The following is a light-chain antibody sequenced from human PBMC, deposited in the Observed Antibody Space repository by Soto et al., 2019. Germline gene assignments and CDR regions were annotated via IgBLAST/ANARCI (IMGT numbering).Light chain of an antibody. CDR2: GAS. Sequence: EIVLTQSPGTLSLSPGERATLSCRASQSVISSYLAWYQQKAGQAPRLLIYGASNRATGIPDRFSGSGSGTDFTLTISRMELEDFTVYYCQQYGKSPLTFGGGTKVEIK. CDR1: QSVISSY. J-gene: IGKJ4*01. V-gene: IGKV3-20*01. CDR3: QQYGKSPLT.